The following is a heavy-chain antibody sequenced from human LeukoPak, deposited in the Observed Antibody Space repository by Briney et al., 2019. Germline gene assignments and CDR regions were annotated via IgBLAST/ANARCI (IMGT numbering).Heavy chain of an antibody. CDR1: GFTFSSYA. D-gene: IGHD1-26*01. CDR3: ARGTRWELLGVTATRLDY. J-gene: IGHJ4*02. Sequence: GVSLRLSCAASGFTFSSYAMSWVRQAPGKGLEWVSAISGSGGSTYYADSVKGRFTISRDNSKNTLYLQMNSLRAEDTAVYYCARGTRWELLGVTATRLDYWGQGTLVTVSS. CDR2: ISGSGGST. V-gene: IGHV3-23*01.